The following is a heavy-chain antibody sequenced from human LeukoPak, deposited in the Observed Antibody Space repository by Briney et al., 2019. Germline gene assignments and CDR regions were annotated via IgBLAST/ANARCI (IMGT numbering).Heavy chain of an antibody. V-gene: IGHV3-30*02. CDR2: IWYDGSNK. CDR1: GFTFSSYG. Sequence: GGSLRLSCAASGFTFSSYGMHWVRQAPGKGLEWVAFIWYDGSNKYYADSVKGRFTISRDNSKNTLYLQMNSLRAEGTAVYYCAKGEVPAAVYYFDYWGQGTLVTVSS. J-gene: IGHJ4*02. CDR3: AKGEVPAAVYYFDY. D-gene: IGHD2-2*01.